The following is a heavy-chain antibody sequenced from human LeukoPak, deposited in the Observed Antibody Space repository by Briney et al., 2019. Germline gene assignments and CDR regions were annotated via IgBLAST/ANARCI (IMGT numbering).Heavy chain of an antibody. CDR2: IYYSDIT. CDR3: ARERIGFCSSTSCYPYYFDY. J-gene: IGHJ4*02. CDR1: GGSISSYY. D-gene: IGHD2-2*01. Sequence: PSETLSLTCTVSGGSISSYYWSWIRQPPGKGLEWIGHIYYSDITKYNPSLKSRVTISLDTSKNQFSLKLSSVTAADTAVYYCARERIGFCSSTSCYPYYFDYWGQGTLVTVPS. V-gene: IGHV4-59*01.